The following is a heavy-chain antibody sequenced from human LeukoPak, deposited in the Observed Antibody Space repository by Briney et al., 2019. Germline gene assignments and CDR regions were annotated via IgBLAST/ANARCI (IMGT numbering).Heavy chain of an antibody. CDR2: IWYDGSNN. CDR3: ARDYRAWQPKYWFDP. CDR1: GFTFSSYG. V-gene: IGHV3-33*01. J-gene: IGHJ5*02. D-gene: IGHD1-26*01. Sequence: GGSLRLSCAASGFTFSSYGMHWVRQAPGKGLEWVAVIWYDGSNNYYADSVKGRFTISRDNSKNTLYLQMNSLRAEDTAVYYCARDYRAWQPKYWFDPWGQGTLVTVSS.